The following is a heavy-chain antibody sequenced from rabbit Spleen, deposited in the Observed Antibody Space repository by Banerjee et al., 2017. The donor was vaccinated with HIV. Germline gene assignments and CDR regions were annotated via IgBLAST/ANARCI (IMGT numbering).Heavy chain of an antibody. D-gene: IGHD1-1*01. J-gene: IGHJ6*01. CDR2: IGTSRGNT. V-gene: IGHV1S40*01. CDR3: ARELVVVLMGLGYYGMDL. Sequence: QSLEESGGDLVKPGASLTLTCTASGFSFSSAYWIYWVRQAPGKGLEWIGCIGTSRGNTYYATWAKGRFTISRTSSTTVTLQMTSLTAADTATYFCARELVVVLMGLGYYGMDLWGQGTLVTVS. CDR1: GFSFSSAYW.